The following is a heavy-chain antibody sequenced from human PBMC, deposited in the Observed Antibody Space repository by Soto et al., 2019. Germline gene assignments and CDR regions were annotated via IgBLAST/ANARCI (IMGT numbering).Heavy chain of an antibody. CDR3: ARGRRNLIGGRYDTSGDFDH. V-gene: IGHV1-18*01. CDR2: ISVYNAKT. D-gene: IGHD3-22*01. CDR1: GYNFFGYG. J-gene: IGHJ4*02. Sequence: QVQLVQSGAEVKEPGASVKVSCKASGYNFFGYGLSWVRQAPGQGLEWMGWISVYNAKTNYAQKFQVRVTMTPDTSATNVYLELRSRTSDETAVYYCARGRRNLIGGRYDTSGDFDHWGQGTLVTVSS.